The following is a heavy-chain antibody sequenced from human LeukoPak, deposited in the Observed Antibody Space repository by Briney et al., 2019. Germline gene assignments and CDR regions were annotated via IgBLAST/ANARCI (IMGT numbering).Heavy chain of an antibody. Sequence: GGSLRLSCAASGFTFSSYSMNWVRQAPGKGLEWVSSISSSSSYIYYADSVKGRFTISRDNAKNSLYLQMNSLRAEDTPVYYCARTLYDSSGYSLGFDYWGQGTLVTVSS. CDR1: GFTFSSYS. CDR2: ISSSSSYI. CDR3: ARTLYDSSGYSLGFDY. D-gene: IGHD3-22*01. V-gene: IGHV3-21*01. J-gene: IGHJ4*02.